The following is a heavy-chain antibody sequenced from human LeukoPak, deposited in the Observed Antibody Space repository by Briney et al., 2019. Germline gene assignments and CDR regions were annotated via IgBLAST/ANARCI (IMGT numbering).Heavy chain of an antibody. J-gene: IGHJ4*02. D-gene: IGHD1-26*01. Sequence: AGGSLRLSCAASGFTFDDHGMNWVRQAPGKGLEWVSGITWNGGSTGYADSVKGRFTISRDNAKNSLYLQMSSLRAEDTALYYCARDRSYGAFASWGQGTLVTVSS. CDR2: ITWNGGST. CDR3: ARDRSYGAFAS. CDR1: GFTFDDHG. V-gene: IGHV3-20*04.